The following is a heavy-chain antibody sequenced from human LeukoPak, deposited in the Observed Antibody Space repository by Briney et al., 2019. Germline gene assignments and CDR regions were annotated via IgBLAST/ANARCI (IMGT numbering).Heavy chain of an antibody. V-gene: IGHV3-43*02. CDR2: VSGDGYTT. D-gene: IGHD2-2*01. CDR3: AKEVVEVIPTAVDCELYFYYYGMDV. J-gene: IGHJ6*02. CDR1: EFTFEDYA. Sequence: GGSLRLSCVASEFTFEDYAMSWVRQVPGKGLEWVSLVSGDGYTTYYADSVKGRFTISRDNSKNSLYLQMNSLRAEDTALYYCAKEVVEVIPTAVDCELYFYYYGMDVWGQGTTESVSS.